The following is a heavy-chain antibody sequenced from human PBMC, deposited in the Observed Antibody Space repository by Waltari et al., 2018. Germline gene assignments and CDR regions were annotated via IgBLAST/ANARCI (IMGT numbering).Heavy chain of an antibody. D-gene: IGHD5-12*01. CDR1: GFNFNNCN. J-gene: IGHJ4*02. V-gene: IGHV3-30*18. Sequence: QIQLVESGGGVVQPGRSLTLSCPASGFNFNNCNMHWVRQAPGQGLEWVAGISNDGSREDYADSVKSRFTVSRENSKNTLYLQINNLRDDDTAVYYCVKYSGFDYFFDYWGQGTLVSVSS. CDR2: ISNDGSRE. CDR3: VKYSGFDYFFDY.